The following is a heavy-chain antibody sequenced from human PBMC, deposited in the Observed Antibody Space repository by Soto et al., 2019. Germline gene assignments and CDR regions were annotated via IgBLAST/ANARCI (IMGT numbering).Heavy chain of an antibody. CDR2: ISAYNGNT. J-gene: IGHJ5*02. CDR1: GYTFTSYG. D-gene: IGHD6-19*01. V-gene: IGHV1-18*01. Sequence: GASVKVSCKASGYTFTSYGTSWVRQAPGQGLEWMGWISAYNGNTNYAQKRQGRVTMTTDTSTSTAYMELRSLRSDDTAVYYCARDWGSSGWYNWFDHWGQGTLVTVSS. CDR3: ARDWGSSGWYNWFDH.